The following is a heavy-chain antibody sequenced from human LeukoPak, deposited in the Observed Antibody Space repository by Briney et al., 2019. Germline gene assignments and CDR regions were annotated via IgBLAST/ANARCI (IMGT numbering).Heavy chain of an antibody. V-gene: IGHV3-23*01. Sequence: GGSLRLSCAASGFIFSNYAMTWVRQAPGKGLEWVSTISGSDGSTYYADSVKGRFTISRDNSKNTLYLQMNSLRAEDTAVYYCAKDYYGSGSYDKFDYWGQGTLVTVSS. D-gene: IGHD3-10*01. J-gene: IGHJ4*02. CDR2: ISGSDGST. CDR1: GFIFSNYA. CDR3: AKDYYGSGSYDKFDY.